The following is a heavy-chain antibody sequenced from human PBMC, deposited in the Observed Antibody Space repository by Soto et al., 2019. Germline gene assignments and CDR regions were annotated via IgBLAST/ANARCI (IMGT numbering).Heavy chain of an antibody. CDR1: GGSISGSY. J-gene: IGHJ4*02. CDR2: VYYTGST. D-gene: IGHD6-19*01. Sequence: TSETLSLTCSVSGGSISGSYWSWIRQSPGKGLEWLGYVYYTGSTNYSPSLRSRVSISVDTSKNEFSLRLSSVTAADTAVYFCARSVAVPGAHIDYWGQGTQVTVSS. V-gene: IGHV4-59*01. CDR3: ARSVAVPGAHIDY.